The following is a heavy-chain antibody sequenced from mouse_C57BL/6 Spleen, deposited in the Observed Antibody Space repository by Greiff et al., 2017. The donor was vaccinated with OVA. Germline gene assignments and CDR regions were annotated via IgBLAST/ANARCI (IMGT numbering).Heavy chain of an antibody. Sequence: QVQLQQSGAELVRPGASVTLSCKASGYTFTDYEMHWVKQTPVHGLEWIGAIDPETGGTAYNQKFKGKAILTADKSSSTAYMELRSLTSEDSAVYYCTRPQLGRGYFDVWGTGTTVTVSS. V-gene: IGHV1-15*01. CDR2: IDPETGGT. D-gene: IGHD4-1*02. J-gene: IGHJ1*03. CDR3: TRPQLGRGYFDV. CDR1: GYTFTDYE.